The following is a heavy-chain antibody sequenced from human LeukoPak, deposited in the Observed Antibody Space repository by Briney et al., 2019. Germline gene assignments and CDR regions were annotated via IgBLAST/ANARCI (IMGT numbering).Heavy chain of an antibody. CDR1: GFTFSSYW. V-gene: IGHV3-74*01. Sequence: GGSLRLSCVASGFTFSSYWMHWVRQAPGKGLVWVSRINSDGTSATYADSVRGRFTISRDNAKNTLYLQMISLRAEDTAVYYCARADVYTFDYWGQGTRVTVSS. J-gene: IGHJ4*02. CDR2: INSDGTSA. D-gene: IGHD2-2*02. CDR3: ARADVYTFDY.